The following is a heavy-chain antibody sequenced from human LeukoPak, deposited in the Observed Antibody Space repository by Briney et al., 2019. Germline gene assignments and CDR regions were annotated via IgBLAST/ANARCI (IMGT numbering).Heavy chain of an antibody. J-gene: IGHJ1*01. V-gene: IGHV3-74*01. D-gene: IGHD2-2*01. CDR1: GFTFSSYW. Sequence: PGGSLRLSCAASGFTFSSYWMHWVRQAPGKGLVWVSRINSDGSSTSYADSVKGRFTISRDNAKNTLYLQMNSLRAEDTAVYYCARDLGGGGVVPAVHSGLQHWGQGTLVTVSS. CDR3: ARDLGGGGVVPAVHSGLQH. CDR2: INSDGSST.